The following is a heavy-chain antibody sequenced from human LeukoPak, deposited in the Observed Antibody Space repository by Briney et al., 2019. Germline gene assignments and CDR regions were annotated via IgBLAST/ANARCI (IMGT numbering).Heavy chain of an antibody. D-gene: IGHD1-26*01. Sequence: SETLSLTCAVYGGSFSGYYWSWIRQPPGKGLEWIGEINHSGSTNYNPSLKSRVTISVDTSKNQFSLKLSSVTAADTAVYYCARHQIVGAFEWFDPWGQGTLVTVSS. CDR3: ARHQIVGAFEWFDP. V-gene: IGHV4-34*01. CDR2: INHSGST. J-gene: IGHJ5*02. CDR1: GGSFSGYY.